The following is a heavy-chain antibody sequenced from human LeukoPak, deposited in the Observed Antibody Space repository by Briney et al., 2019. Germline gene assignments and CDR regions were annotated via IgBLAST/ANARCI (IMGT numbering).Heavy chain of an antibody. D-gene: IGHD1-1*01. CDR3: ARDLEIGSSSYYFDH. V-gene: IGHV3-33*01. CDR2: IWYDGSNT. J-gene: IGHJ4*02. Sequence: GRPLRLSCAASGFTFSSYGMHWVRQAPGKGLEWVAIIWYDGSNTYYVDSVRGRFTISRDNSKNTLYLQVNSLRAEDTAMYYCARDLEIGSSSYYFDHWGQGTLVTVSS. CDR1: GFTFSSYG.